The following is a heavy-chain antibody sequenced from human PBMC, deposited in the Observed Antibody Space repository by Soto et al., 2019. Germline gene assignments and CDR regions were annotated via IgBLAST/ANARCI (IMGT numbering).Heavy chain of an antibody. CDR1: GGTFSNLA. V-gene: IGHV1-69*13. Sequence: SVKVSCKASGGTFSNLAISWVRQTPGQGPEWMGGIIPIFGTAHNAQKFQGRVTITADESTSTAYMELSSLRSEDTAVYYCAKFGPTTVVTPDYYYYGMDVWGQGTTVTVSS. CDR2: IIPIFGTA. J-gene: IGHJ6*02. CDR3: AKFGPTTVVTPDYYYYGMDV. D-gene: IGHD4-17*01.